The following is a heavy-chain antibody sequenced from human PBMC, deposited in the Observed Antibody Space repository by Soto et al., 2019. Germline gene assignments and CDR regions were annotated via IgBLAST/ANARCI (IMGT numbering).Heavy chain of an antibody. CDR1: GFIFSNYA. D-gene: IGHD3-16*01. CDR2: VTSRGDTT. J-gene: IGHJ4*02. CDR3: AKDRRGGGLDY. Sequence: EVQLLQSGGGLVQPGGSLRLSCAASGFIFSNYAMNWVRQAPGKGLEWVSIVTSRGDTTYYADSVKGRFTISRDNSKNTRYLQVNSLTAEDTAVYYCAKDRRGGGLDYWGQGTLVSVSS. V-gene: IGHV3-23*01.